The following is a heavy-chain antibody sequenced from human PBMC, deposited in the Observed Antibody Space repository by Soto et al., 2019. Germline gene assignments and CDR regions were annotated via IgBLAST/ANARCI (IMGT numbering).Heavy chain of an antibody. CDR3: ARGRNSSGWYFGY. CDR2: INPNSGGT. D-gene: IGHD6-19*01. J-gene: IGHJ4*02. CDR1: GYTFTGYY. Sequence: ASVKVSCKASGYTFTGYYTHWVRQAPGQGLEWMGWINPNSGGTNYAQKFQGWVTMTRDTSISTAYMELSRLRSDDTAVYYCARGRNSSGWYFGYWGQGTLVTVSS. V-gene: IGHV1-2*04.